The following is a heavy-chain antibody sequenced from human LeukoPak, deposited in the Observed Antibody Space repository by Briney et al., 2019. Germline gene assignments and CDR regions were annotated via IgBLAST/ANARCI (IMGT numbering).Heavy chain of an antibody. D-gene: IGHD1-1*01. CDR1: GYSISSGYY. Sequence: SETLSLTCTVSGYSISSGYYWGWIRQPPGKGLEWIASIYLGGTTYYTPSLKSRVTISVDTSKNQLSLRLSSVTAADTAVYYCATNWSDFDYWGPGTLVTVSS. J-gene: IGHJ4*02. CDR2: IYLGGTT. V-gene: IGHV4-38-2*02. CDR3: ATNWSDFDY.